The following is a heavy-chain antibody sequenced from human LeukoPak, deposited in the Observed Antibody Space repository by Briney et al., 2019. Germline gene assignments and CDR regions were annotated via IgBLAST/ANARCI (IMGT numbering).Heavy chain of an antibody. Sequence: ASVTVSCKGSGYTYTSYDINWVGQASGQGREWMGWMNTTSGNRGNAQKLQGRDTMTSNTSINTAYMELTSLRSEDTRVYYCARGSPHRAMAHDYWGEGTLVTVSS. V-gene: IGHV1-8*01. CDR1: GYTYTSYD. CDR3: ARGSPHRAMAHDY. J-gene: IGHJ4*02. D-gene: IGHD5-18*01. CDR2: MNTTSGNR.